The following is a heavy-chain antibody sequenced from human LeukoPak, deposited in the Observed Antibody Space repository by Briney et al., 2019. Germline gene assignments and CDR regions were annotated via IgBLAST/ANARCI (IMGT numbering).Heavy chain of an antibody. D-gene: IGHD5-18*01. J-gene: IGHJ5*02. CDR2: IYTSGST. CDR1: GGSISRYY. V-gene: IGHV4-4*07. Sequence: SETLSLTCSGSGGSISRYYWSWIRQPPGKGLEWIGRIYTSGSTNYNPSLKSRVTMSVDTSKDQFSLKLSSVTAADTAVDYCARVNPGYSYGLGFDPWGQGTLVTVSS. CDR3: ARVNPGYSYGLGFDP.